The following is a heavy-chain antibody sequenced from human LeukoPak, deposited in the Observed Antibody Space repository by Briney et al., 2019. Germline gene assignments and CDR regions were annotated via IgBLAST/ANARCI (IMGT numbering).Heavy chain of an antibody. D-gene: IGHD5-18*01. CDR2: IYHSGST. Sequence: SETLSLTCAVSGGSISSSHWWSWVRQPPGKGLEWIGEIYHSGSTSYNPSLKSRVTISVDKSKNQFSLKLTSVTAADTAVYYCARARGYTYVPNWFDPWGQGTLVTVSS. CDR1: GGSISSSHW. J-gene: IGHJ5*02. CDR3: ARARGYTYVPNWFDP. V-gene: IGHV4-4*02.